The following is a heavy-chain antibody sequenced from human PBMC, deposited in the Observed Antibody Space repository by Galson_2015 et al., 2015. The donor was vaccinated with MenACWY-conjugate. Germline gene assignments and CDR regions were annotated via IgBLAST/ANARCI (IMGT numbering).Heavy chain of an antibody. D-gene: IGHD3-3*01. Sequence: SLRLSCAASGFTFSSYWMHWVRHAPGKGLLWVSRINIDGTSTYYADSVKGRFTISRDNAKNTLYLQMNSLRAEDTAVYYCARGVVRIGGYYGMDVWGQGTTVTVSS. J-gene: IGHJ6*02. CDR3: ARGVVRIGGYYGMDV. CDR2: INIDGTST. CDR1: GFTFSSYW. V-gene: IGHV3-74*01.